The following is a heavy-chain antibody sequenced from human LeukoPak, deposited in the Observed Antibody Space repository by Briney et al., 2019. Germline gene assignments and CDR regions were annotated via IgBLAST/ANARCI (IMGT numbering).Heavy chain of an antibody. D-gene: IGHD5-12*01. J-gene: IGHJ6*04. CDR2: ISSSSSYI. Sequence: GGSLRLSCAASGFTFSSYSMNWVRQAPGKGLEWVSSISSSSSYIYYADSVKGRFTISRDNAKNSLYLQMNSLRAEDTAVYYCARSQYSGYDSDYYYGMDVWGKGTTVTVPS. CDR1: GFTFSSYS. V-gene: IGHV3-21*01. CDR3: ARSQYSGYDSDYYYGMDV.